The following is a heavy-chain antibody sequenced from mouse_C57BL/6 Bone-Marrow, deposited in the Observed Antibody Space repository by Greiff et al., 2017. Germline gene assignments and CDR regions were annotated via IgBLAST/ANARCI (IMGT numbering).Heavy chain of an antibody. CDR3: ASHSSGYYFDY. D-gene: IGHD3-2*02. CDR2: IYPGDGDT. J-gene: IGHJ2*01. Sequence: VQLQRSGAELVKPGASVKISCKASGYAFSSYWMNWVKQRPGKGLEWIGQIYPGDGDTNYNGKFKGKATLTADKSSSTAYMQLSSLTSEDSAVYFCASHSSGYYFDYWGQGTTLTVSS. CDR1: GYAFSSYW. V-gene: IGHV1-80*01.